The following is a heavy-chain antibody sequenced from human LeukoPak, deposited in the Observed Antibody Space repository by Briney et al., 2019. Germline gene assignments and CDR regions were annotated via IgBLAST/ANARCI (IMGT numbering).Heavy chain of an antibody. CDR2: IITIFYPA. Sequence: ASVKVSCKASGGTFNSYAISWVRQAPGQGLEWMGRIITIFYPADYPQKFPDRVTITTDEPTSTPYIELSSLRSDDTAVYYCARDRDYSSGSYRFDYWGQGTLVTVS. V-gene: IGHV1-69*05. J-gene: IGHJ4*02. CDR1: GGTFNSYA. D-gene: IGHD3-10*01. CDR3: ARDRDYSSGSYRFDY.